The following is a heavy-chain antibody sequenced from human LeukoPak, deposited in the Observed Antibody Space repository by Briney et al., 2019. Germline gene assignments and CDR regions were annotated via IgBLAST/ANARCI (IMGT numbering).Heavy chain of an antibody. J-gene: IGHJ4*02. CDR1: GFTFSTYP. D-gene: IGHD2-2*01. V-gene: IGHV3-23*01. CDR2: ISVGGASA. CDR3: AARPLMPPRFDY. Sequence: GGSLRLSCTVSGFTFSTYPMSWVRQAPGKGLQWVSAISVGGASAYYADSVRGRFTISRDNSKGTLYLQVDSLRVDDTAIYYCAARPLMPPRFDYWGQGTLVTVSS.